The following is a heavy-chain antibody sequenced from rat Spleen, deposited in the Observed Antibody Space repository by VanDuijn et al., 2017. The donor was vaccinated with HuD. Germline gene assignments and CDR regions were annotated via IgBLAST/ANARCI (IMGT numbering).Heavy chain of an antibody. V-gene: IGHV5-31*01. Sequence: EVQLVESGGGLVQPGRSLKLSCVASGFTFNDYWMTWIRQAPGKGLEWIASITHTDYNTYYADSVKGRFTISRDNTKSTLYRQMNSLRSEDTATYYCTRDRRAYYGPDVMDAWGQGASVTVSS. CDR1: GFTFNDYW. CDR2: ITHTDYNT. J-gene: IGHJ4*01. D-gene: IGHD1-6*01. CDR3: TRDRRAYYGPDVMDA.